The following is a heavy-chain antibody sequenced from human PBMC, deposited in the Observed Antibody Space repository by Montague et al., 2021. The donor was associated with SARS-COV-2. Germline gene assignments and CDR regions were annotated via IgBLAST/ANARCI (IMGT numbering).Heavy chain of an antibody. V-gene: IGHV4-61*02. CDR2: IYTSGST. D-gene: IGHD3-10*01. Sequence: TLSLTCTVSGGSISSGSYYWSWIRQPAGKRLEWIGRIYTSGSTNYNPSLKSRVTISVDTSKNQFSLRLSSVTAADTAVYYCARVGVGTMVRGVIPAYYYYGMDVWGQGTTVTVSS. CDR1: GGSISSGSYY. J-gene: IGHJ6*02. CDR3: ARVGVGTMVRGVIPAYYYYGMDV.